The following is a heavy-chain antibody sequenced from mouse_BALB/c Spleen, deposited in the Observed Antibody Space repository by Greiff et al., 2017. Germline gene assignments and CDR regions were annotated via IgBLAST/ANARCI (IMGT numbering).Heavy chain of an antibody. CDR1: GFNFSSYG. Sequence: EVQLVESGGGLVQPGGSLKLSCAASGFNFSSYGMSWVRQTPDKRLELVATINSNGGSTYYPDSVKGRFTISRDNAKNTLYLQMSSLKSEDTAMYYCARDRYDDDYSGVWFAYWGQGTLVTVSA. J-gene: IGHJ3*01. D-gene: IGHD2-4*01. V-gene: IGHV5-6-3*01. CDR2: INSNGGST. CDR3: ARDRYDDDYSGVWFAY.